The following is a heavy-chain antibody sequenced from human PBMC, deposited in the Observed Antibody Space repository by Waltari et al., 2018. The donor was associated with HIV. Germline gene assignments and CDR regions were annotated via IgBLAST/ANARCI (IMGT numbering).Heavy chain of an antibody. J-gene: IGHJ3*01. CDR3: AGVPFASGWSADSFDV. Sequence: VQLEESGGGVVPPGTSRRLPCAATGSRLRGSGVHWGRPAPDKGLQWGEVIWYDGSKKEYSDSVKGRFTISKDNSKNTLFLQMNSLRVDDTAVYFFAGVPFASGWSADSFDVWGPGTRITVSS. CDR1: GSRLRGSG. CDR2: IWYDGSKK. D-gene: IGHD6-13*01. V-gene: IGHV3-33*01.